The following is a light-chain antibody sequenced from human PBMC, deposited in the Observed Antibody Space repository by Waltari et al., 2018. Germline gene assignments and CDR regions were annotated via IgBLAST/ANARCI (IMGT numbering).Light chain of an antibody. CDR2: VGTGGIVG. Sequence: QPVLTQPPSASASLGASVTLTCTLSSGYSNYKVDWYQQRPGKGPRFVMRVGTGGIVGSKGDGIPDRFSVLGAGLNRYLTIKNIQEEDEGDYHCGADHGSGSNFLVVFGGGTKLTVL. CDR3: GADHGSGSNFLVV. V-gene: IGLV9-49*01. CDR1: SGYSNYK. J-gene: IGLJ2*01.